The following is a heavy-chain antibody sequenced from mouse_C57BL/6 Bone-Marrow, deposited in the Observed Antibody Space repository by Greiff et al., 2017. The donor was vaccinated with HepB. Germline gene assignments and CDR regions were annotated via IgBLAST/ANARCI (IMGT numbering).Heavy chain of an antibody. CDR3: TRGGLWFAY. V-gene: IGHV5-9-1*02. J-gene: IGHJ3*01. CDR2: ISSGGDYI. CDR1: GFTFSSYA. Sequence: EVQLQESGEGLVKPGGSLKLSCAASGFTFSSYAMSWVRQTPEKRLEWVAYISSGGDYIYYADTMKGRFTISRDNARNTLYLQMSSLKSEDTAMYYCTRGGLWFAYWGQGTLVTVSA.